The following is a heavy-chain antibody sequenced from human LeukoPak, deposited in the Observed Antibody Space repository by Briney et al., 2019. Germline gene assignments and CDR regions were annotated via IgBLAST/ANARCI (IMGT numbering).Heavy chain of an antibody. V-gene: IGHV4-59*01. CDR2: IYYSGST. CDR3: GRYLKPSALSVFDI. Sequence: SETLSLTCTVSGGSISKYYWSWIRQPPGKGLEWIGYIYYSGSTNYNPSLKSRVTISVDTSKNQFSLKLSSVTAADTAVYYCGRYLKPSALSVFDIWGQGTMVTVSS. CDR1: GGSISKYY. J-gene: IGHJ3*02. D-gene: IGHD2-2*01.